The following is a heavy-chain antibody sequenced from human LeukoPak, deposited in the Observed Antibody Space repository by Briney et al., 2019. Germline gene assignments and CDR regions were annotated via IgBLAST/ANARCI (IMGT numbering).Heavy chain of an antibody. D-gene: IGHD3-10*01. CDR2: INAGNGNT. Sequence: ASVTVSCKASGYSLTSYAMHWVRQAPGQRLDWMGWINAGNGNTKYSQKFQGRVTITRDTSASTAYMELSSLRSEDTAVYYCARNYYGSGSYYDFDYWGQGTLVTVS. CDR3: ARNYYGSGSYYDFDY. V-gene: IGHV1-3*01. J-gene: IGHJ4*02. CDR1: GYSLTSYA.